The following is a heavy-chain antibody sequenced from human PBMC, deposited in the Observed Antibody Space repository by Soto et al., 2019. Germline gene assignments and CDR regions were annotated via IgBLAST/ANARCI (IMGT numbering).Heavy chain of an antibody. CDR2: INPSFGTT. J-gene: IGHJ5*02. Sequence: QVQLLQSGAEVKKPGASVKVSCKASGYTFINNYLHWVRQAPGQGLEWMGLINPSFGTTTYAQKCQGRVALNSDTSTSTVFMQLHTLGSDDTAVYYCARAHGSGSYYGWFDPGGQGTLVTVSS. V-gene: IGHV1-46*01. CDR1: GYTFINNY. CDR3: ARAHGSGSYYGWFDP. D-gene: IGHD3-10*01.